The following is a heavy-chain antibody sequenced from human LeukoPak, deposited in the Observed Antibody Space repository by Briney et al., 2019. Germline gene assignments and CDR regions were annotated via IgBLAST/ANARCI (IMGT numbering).Heavy chain of an antibody. CDR3: ARARYYDSSGYYSTLGAFDI. CDR2: IYTSGST. D-gene: IGHD3-22*01. CDR1: GGSISSGSYY. J-gene: IGHJ3*02. V-gene: IGHV4-61*02. Sequence: SETLSLTCTVSGGSISSGSYYWSWVRQPAGKGLEWIGRIYTSGSTNYNPSLKSRVTISVDTSKNQFSLKLSSVTAADTAVYYCARARYYDSSGYYSTLGAFDIWGQGTMVTVSS.